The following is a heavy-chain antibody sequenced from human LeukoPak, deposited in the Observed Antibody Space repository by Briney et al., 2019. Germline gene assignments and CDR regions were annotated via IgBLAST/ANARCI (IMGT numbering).Heavy chain of an antibody. CDR2: ISWNSGSI. V-gene: IGHV3-9*01. D-gene: IGHD5-24*01. CDR1: GFIFNDYA. CDR3: AKDNWRGNGMDV. Sequence: PGGSLRLSCAASGFIFNDYAMHWVRQAPGKGLEWVSGISWNSGSIGYADSVKGRFTISRDNAKNSLYLQMNSLRAEDTALYYCAKDNWRGNGMDVWGQGTTVTVSS. J-gene: IGHJ6*02.